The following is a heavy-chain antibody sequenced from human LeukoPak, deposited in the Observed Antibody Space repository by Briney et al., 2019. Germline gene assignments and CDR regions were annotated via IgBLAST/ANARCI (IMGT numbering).Heavy chain of an antibody. CDR1: GGSISSSSYN. V-gene: IGHV4-39*07. CDR2: VYYSGST. D-gene: IGHD4-17*01. CDR3: ASPTTVTHEYFDY. Sequence: SETLSLTCTVSGGSISSSSYNWGWIRQPPGKGLEWIGSVYYSGSTYYNPSLKSRVTISVDTSKNQFSLKLSSVTAADTAVYYCASPTTVTHEYFDYWGQGTLVTVSS. J-gene: IGHJ4*02.